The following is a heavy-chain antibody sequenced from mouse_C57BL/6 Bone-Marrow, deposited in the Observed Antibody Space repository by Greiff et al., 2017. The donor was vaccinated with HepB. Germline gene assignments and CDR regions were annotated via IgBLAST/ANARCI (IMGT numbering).Heavy chain of an antibody. J-gene: IGHJ4*01. V-gene: IGHV1-81*01. Sequence: VHLVESGAELARPGASVKLSCKASGYTFTSYGISWVKQRTGQGLEWIGEIYPRSGNTYYNEKFKGKATLTADKSSSTAYMELRSLTSEDSAVYFCARLGNYAMDYWGQGTSVTVSS. CDR3: ARLGNYAMDY. CDR2: IYPRSGNT. CDR1: GYTFTSYG.